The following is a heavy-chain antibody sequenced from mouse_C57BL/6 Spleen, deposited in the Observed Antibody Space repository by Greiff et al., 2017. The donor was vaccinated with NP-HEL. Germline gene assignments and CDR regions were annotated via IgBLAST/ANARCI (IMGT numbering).Heavy chain of an antibody. V-gene: IGHV1-52*01. J-gene: IGHJ4*01. CDR1: GYTFTSYW. CDR2: IDPSDSET. CDR3: ARRAAQGMDY. Sequence: QVQLQQSGAELVRPGSSVKLSCKASGYTFTSYWMHWVKQRPIQGLEWIGNIDPSDSETHYNQKFKDKATLTVDKSSSTAYMQLSSLTSEDSAVYYCARRAAQGMDYWGQGTSVTVSS. D-gene: IGHD3-2*02.